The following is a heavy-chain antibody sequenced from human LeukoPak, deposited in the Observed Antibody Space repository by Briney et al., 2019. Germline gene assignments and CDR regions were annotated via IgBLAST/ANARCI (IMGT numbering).Heavy chain of an antibody. Sequence: SETLSLTCTVSGGSISSSSYYWGWIRQPPGKGLEWIGSIYYSGSTYYNPSLKSRVTISVDTSKNQFSLKLSSVTAADTAVYYCARVSGGSSHYYYYYYYMDVWGKGTTVTVSS. D-gene: IGHD2-15*01. CDR2: IYYSGST. J-gene: IGHJ6*03. CDR3: ARVSGGSSHYYYYYYYMDV. V-gene: IGHV4-39*01. CDR1: GGSISSSSYY.